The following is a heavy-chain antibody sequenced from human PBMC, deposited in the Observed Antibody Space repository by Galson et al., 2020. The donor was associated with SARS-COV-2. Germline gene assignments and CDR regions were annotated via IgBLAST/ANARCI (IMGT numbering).Heavy chain of an antibody. CDR1: GFTFSSYS. Sequence: KIGESLKISCAASGFTFSSYSMNWVRQAPGKGLEWVSSISSSSSYIYYADSVKGRFTISRDNAKNSLYLQMNSLRAEDTAVYYCARALEGYYYDSSGYYGYGMDVWGQGTTVTVSS. V-gene: IGHV3-21*01. J-gene: IGHJ6*02. D-gene: IGHD3-22*01. CDR3: ARALEGYYYDSSGYYGYGMDV. CDR2: ISSSSSYI.